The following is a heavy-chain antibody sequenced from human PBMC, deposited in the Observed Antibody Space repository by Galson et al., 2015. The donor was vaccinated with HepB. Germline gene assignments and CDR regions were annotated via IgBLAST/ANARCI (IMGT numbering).Heavy chain of an antibody. CDR2: INTNTGNP. V-gene: IGHV7-4-1*02. CDR3: ARTPYYGSGSYHNAWFDP. CDR1: GYTFSTYG. Sequence: SVKVSCKASGYTFSTYGMNWVRQAPGQGLEWMGWINTNTGNPTYAQGSTGRFVFSLDTSVSTAYLQISSLKAEDTAVYYCARTPYYGSGSYHNAWFDPWGQGTLVTVSS. D-gene: IGHD3-10*01. J-gene: IGHJ5*02.